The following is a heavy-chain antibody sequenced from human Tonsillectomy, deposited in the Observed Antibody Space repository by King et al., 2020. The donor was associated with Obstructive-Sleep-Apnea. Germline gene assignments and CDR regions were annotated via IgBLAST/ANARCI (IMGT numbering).Heavy chain of an antibody. CDR3: ARSDRDFYYDSSGYYWFDY. Sequence: VQLVESGGGLVKPGGSLRLSCAASGFTFSRYSMHWVRQAPGKGLEWVSSISSSSSYIYYADSVKGRFTISRDNAKNSLYLQMNSLRAEDTAVYYCARSDRDFYYDSSGYYWFDYWGQGTLVTVSS. CDR1: GFTFSRYS. CDR2: ISSSSSYI. V-gene: IGHV3-21*01. J-gene: IGHJ5*01. D-gene: IGHD3-22*01.